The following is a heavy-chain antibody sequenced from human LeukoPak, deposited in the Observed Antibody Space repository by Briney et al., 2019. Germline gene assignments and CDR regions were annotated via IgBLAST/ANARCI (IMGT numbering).Heavy chain of an antibody. CDR1: GDSVSSNSAA. CDR2: TYYRSKWYN. V-gene: IGHV6-1*01. Sequence: SQTLSLTCAISGDSVSSNSAAWNWIRQSPSRGLEWLGRTYYRSKWYNDYAVSVKSRITINPDTPKNQFSLQLNSVTPEDTAVYYCARALGRGSGWYSYYFDYWGQGTLVTVSS. J-gene: IGHJ4*02. D-gene: IGHD6-19*01. CDR3: ARALGRGSGWYSYYFDY.